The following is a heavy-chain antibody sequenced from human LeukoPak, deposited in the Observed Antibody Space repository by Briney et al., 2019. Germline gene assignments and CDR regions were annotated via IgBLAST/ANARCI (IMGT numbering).Heavy chain of an antibody. CDR3: ARDPGIAAAGTVGYFDY. CDR2: IKQDGIEI. CDR1: GFSFSTYW. Sequence: PGGSLRLSCAASGFSFSTYWMSWVRQAPGKGLEWVANIKQDGIEIHYADSVKGRFTISRDNAKNSLFLQMNSLRAGDTAVYYCARDPGIAAAGTVGYFDYWGQGTLVTVSS. D-gene: IGHD6-13*01. V-gene: IGHV3-7*01. J-gene: IGHJ4*02.